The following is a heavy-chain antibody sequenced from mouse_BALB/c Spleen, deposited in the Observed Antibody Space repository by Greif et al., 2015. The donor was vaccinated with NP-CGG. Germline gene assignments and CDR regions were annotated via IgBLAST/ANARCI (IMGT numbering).Heavy chain of an antibody. D-gene: IGHD2-14*01. CDR2: ISSGGSYT. J-gene: IGHJ4*01. CDR1: GFTFSSYG. Sequence: EVKLMDSGGDLVKPGGSLKLSCAASGFTFSSYGMSWVRQTPDKRLEWVATISSGGSYTYYPDSVKGRFTISRDNAKSTLYLQMSSLKSEDTAMYYCARQGTDYYAMDYWGQGTSVTVSS. V-gene: IGHV5-6*01. CDR3: ARQGTDYYAMDY.